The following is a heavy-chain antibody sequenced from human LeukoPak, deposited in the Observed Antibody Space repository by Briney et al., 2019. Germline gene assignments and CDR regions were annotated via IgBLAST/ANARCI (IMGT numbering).Heavy chain of an antibody. CDR1: GFTFSSYA. J-gene: IGHJ4*02. D-gene: IGHD3-3*01. V-gene: IGHV3-23*01. CDR2: ISGSGSST. CDR3: AKGHNFWSGSFDY. Sequence: QPGGSLRLSCAASGFTFSSYAMSWVRQAPGKGLEWVTAISGSGSSTYYADSVKGRFTISRDNSKNTLYLQMNSLRAEDTAVYYCAKGHNFWSGSFDYWGQGTLVTVSS.